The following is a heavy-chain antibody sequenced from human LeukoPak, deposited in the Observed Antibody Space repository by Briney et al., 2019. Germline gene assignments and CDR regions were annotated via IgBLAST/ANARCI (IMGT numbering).Heavy chain of an antibody. CDR3: AREGWDQRDTAAFDY. CDR1: GYTFTGHY. CDR2: INPNSGDT. J-gene: IGHJ4*02. Sequence: ASVKVSCKASGYTFTGHYMHWARQAPGRGLEWMGWINPNSGDTNSAQRFQGRVTMSRDTSITTLYMELSRLRPDDTAVYYCAREGWDQRDTAAFDYWGQGTLVTVSS. D-gene: IGHD6-19*01. V-gene: IGHV1-2*02.